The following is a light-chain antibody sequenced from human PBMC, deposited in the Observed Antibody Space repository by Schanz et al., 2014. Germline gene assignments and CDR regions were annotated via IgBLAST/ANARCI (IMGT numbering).Light chain of an antibody. J-gene: IGKJ1*01. Sequence: IQMTQSPSSLSASEGDRVTITCRASQTITRSLNWYQQKPGKAPKLLICDASNLETGVPSRFSGSGSGTDFTFTITSLQPEDIATYYCQQYDNLPWTFGQGTKVDIK. CDR3: QQYDNLPWT. CDR1: QTITRS. V-gene: IGKV1-33*01. CDR2: DAS.